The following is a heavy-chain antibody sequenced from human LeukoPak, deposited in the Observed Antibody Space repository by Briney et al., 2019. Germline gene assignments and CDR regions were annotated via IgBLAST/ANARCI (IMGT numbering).Heavy chain of an antibody. V-gene: IGHV4-59*08. CDR3: ASRGTMVRGVIITAFDI. CDR1: GGSISSYY. Sequence: SETLSLTCTVSGGSISSYYWSWIRQPPGKGLEWIGYIYYSGSTNYNPSHKSRVTISVDTSKTHSSLKLSAVTAADTAVYYCASRGTMVRGVIITAFDIWGQGTMVTVSS. J-gene: IGHJ3*02. D-gene: IGHD3-10*01. CDR2: IYYSGST.